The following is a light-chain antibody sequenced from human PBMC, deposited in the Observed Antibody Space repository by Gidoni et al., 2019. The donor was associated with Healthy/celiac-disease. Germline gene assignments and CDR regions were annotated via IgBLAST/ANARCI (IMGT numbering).Light chain of an antibody. CDR1: SSDVGGYKY. CDR2: EDS. Sequence: SALTQPASVSGPPGQSLTISCTVTSSDVGGYKYFSWYQQHPAKATNLMIYEDSNRPSGVSNRFSGSKSGNTASLTISGLQAEDEADYYCSSYTSSSTWVFGGGTKLTVL. J-gene: IGLJ3*02. V-gene: IGLV2-14*01. CDR3: SSYTSSSTWV.